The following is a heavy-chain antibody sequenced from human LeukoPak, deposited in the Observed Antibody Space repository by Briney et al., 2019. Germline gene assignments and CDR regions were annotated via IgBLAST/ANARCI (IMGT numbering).Heavy chain of an antibody. CDR3: ARPIDNGSGSYYFDY. Sequence: GGSLRLSCAVSGFTFSYYAMHWVRQAPGKGLEWVAVISYDGSNEYYADSVKGRFTISRDNSKNTLSLQMNTLRPEDTAVYYCARPIDNGSGSYYFDYWGQGTLVTVSS. V-gene: IGHV3-30-3*01. CDR1: GFTFSYYA. J-gene: IGHJ4*02. D-gene: IGHD3-10*01. CDR2: ISYDGSNE.